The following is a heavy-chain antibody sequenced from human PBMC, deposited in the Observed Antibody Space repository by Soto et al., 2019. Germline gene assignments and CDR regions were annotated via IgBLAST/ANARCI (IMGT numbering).Heavy chain of an antibody. J-gene: IGHJ5*02. Sequence: ASVKVSCKASGYTFTRYSINWVRQAPGQGLEWVGWISNYNGDTKYAQKFQGRVTLTTDTSTTTAYMDLRSLTSDDTAVYFCARGDSTGSPTGWFDPWGQGTLVTVSS. V-gene: IGHV1-18*04. CDR2: ISNYNGDT. CDR3: ARGDSTGSPTGWFDP. D-gene: IGHD6-19*01. CDR1: GYTFTRYS.